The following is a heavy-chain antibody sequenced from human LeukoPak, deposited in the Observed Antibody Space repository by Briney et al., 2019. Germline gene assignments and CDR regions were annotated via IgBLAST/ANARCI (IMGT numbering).Heavy chain of an antibody. CDR1: GFSFSSYA. J-gene: IGHJ6*02. CDR2: IDAGGGDT. V-gene: IGHV3-23*01. D-gene: IGHD6-19*01. Sequence: GASLRLSCAASGFSFSSYAMTWVRRAPGQGLVWVSSIDAGGGDTYHSDSVKGRFTISRDNSMNTLYLQMNSLRADDTAVYYCGRPTKYWLVRGNGVDVWGQGTTVTVSS. CDR3: GRPTKYWLVRGNGVDV.